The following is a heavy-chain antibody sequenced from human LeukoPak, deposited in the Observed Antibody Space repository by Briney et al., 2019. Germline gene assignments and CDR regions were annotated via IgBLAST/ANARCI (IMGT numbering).Heavy chain of an antibody. CDR3: ARGPYSSSWYWGEYYFDY. D-gene: IGHD6-13*01. V-gene: IGHV3-30*04. CDR1: GFTFSSYA. J-gene: IGHJ4*02. Sequence: PGGSLRLSCAASGFTFSSYAMDWVRQAPGKGLEWVAVISYDGSNKYYADSVKGRFTISRDNSKNTLYLQMNSLRAEDTAVYYCARGPYSSSWYWGEYYFDYWGQGTLVTVSS. CDR2: ISYDGSNK.